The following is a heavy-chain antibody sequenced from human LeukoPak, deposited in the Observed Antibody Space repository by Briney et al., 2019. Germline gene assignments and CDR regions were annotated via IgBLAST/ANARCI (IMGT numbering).Heavy chain of an antibody. CDR2: IYHSGST. CDR3: ARVYTGSSWDYYYYMDV. V-gene: IGHV4-38-2*01. D-gene: IGHD6-13*01. CDR1: GDSFSNYY. Sequence: SETLSLTCAVYGDSFSNYYWSWIRQPPGKGPEWIGSIYHSGSTYYNPSLKSRVTISVDTSKNQFSLRLSSVAAADTAVYYCARVYTGSSWDYYYYMDVWGKGTTVTVSS. J-gene: IGHJ6*03.